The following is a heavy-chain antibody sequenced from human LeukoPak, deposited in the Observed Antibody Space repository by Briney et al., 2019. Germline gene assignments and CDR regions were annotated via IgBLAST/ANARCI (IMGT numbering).Heavy chain of an antibody. J-gene: IGHJ4*02. CDR3: ARDGIAAAGRASDFDY. Sequence: GASVKVSCKASGYTFTGYYIHWVRQAPGQGLEWMGWINPNSGGTNYTQKFQGRVTMTRDTSTSTVYMEPSRLRSEDTAVYYCARDGIAAAGRASDFDYWGQGTLVTVSS. D-gene: IGHD6-13*01. CDR2: INPNSGGT. CDR1: GYTFTGYY. V-gene: IGHV1-2*02.